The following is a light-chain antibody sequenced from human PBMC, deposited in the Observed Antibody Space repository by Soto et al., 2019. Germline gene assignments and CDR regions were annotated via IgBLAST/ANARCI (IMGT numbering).Light chain of an antibody. J-gene: IGLJ3*02. CDR1: SSDFGGYNY. Sequence: QSALTEPASVSGSPGQSITISCTGTSSDFGGYNYDSWYQPHPGKAPKLMIYEVGNRPSGVSNRFSGSKSGNTASLSISRLQAEYEAEYYGSSYTTSYTQVFGGGTKLTVL. V-gene: IGLV2-14*01. CDR2: EVG. CDR3: SSYTTSYTQV.